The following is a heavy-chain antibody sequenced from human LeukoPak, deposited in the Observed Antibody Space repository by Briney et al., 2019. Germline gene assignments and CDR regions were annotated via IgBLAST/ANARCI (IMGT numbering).Heavy chain of an antibody. CDR2: IYPSDSDT. V-gene: IGHV5-51*01. CDR1: GYSFTSCW. D-gene: IGHD4-23*01. Sequence: GESLKISCKGSGYSFTSCWIGWVRQMPGKGLEWMGIIYPSDSDTRYSPSFQGQVTISADKSITTAYLQWSSLKASDTAMYYCARRIGNSHIADWGQGTLVTVSS. CDR3: ARRIGNSHIAD. J-gene: IGHJ4*02.